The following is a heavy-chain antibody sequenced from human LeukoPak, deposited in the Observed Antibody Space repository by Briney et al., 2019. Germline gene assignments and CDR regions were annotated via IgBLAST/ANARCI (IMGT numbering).Heavy chain of an antibody. CDR1: GGSISSYY. D-gene: IGHD4-17*01. V-gene: IGHV4-59*01. Sequence: PSETLSLTCTVSGGSISSYYWSWIRQPPGKGLEWIGYIYYSGSTNYNPSLKSRVTISVDTSKNQFSLKLSSVTAADTAVYYCARFYGDYPFYYYYYYGMDVWGQGTTVTFSS. J-gene: IGHJ6*02. CDR2: IYYSGST. CDR3: ARFYGDYPFYYYYYYGMDV.